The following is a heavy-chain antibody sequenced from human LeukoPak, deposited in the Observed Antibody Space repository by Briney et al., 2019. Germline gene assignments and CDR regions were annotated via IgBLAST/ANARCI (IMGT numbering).Heavy chain of an antibody. J-gene: IGHJ5*02. Sequence: PSETLSLTCTVSGASISSYYWSWSRQPTGKGLEWIGYIVYSGGINGSTNYDPSLKSRVIMSVDTSKNQFSLRLSSVTAADTAVYYCARVYEEDWFDPWGQGTLVTVSS. CDR1: GASISSYY. D-gene: IGHD3-3*01. V-gene: IGHV4-59*01. CDR2: IVYSGGINGST. CDR3: ARVYEEDWFDP.